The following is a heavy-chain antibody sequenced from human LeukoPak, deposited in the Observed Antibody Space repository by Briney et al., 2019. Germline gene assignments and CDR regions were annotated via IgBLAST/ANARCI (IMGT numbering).Heavy chain of an antibody. CDR1: GFTFSSNA. J-gene: IGHJ4*02. Sequence: PGGSLRLSCAASGFTFSSNAMSWVRQAPGKGLEWVSAISGSGGSTYYADSVKGRFTISRDNSKNTLYLQMNSLRAEDTAVYYCAKSRGSGWFTSGDYWGQGTLVTVSS. D-gene: IGHD6-19*01. CDR2: ISGSGGST. V-gene: IGHV3-23*01. CDR3: AKSRGSGWFTSGDY.